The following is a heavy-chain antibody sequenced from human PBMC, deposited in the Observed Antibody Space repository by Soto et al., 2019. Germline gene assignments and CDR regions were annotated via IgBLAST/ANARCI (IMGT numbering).Heavy chain of an antibody. V-gene: IGHV3-15*01. J-gene: IGHJ4*02. CDR1: GFTFSNAW. D-gene: IGHD3-9*01. CDR3: TTELRYWDWLSDY. Sequence: EVQLVESGGGLVKPGGSLRLSCAASGFTFSNAWTSWVRQSPGKGLEWVGRIKSKTDGGTTDYAEPVTGRFTISRDDSNNTVYLQMNRLKTEDTAVYYCTTELRYWDWLSDYWGQGTLVTVSS. CDR2: IKSKTDGGTT.